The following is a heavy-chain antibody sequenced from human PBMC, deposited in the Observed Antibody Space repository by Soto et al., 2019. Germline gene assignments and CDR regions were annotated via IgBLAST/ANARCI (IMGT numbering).Heavy chain of an antibody. D-gene: IGHD6-13*01. CDR1: GGTFSSYT. CDR2: INPNSGGT. V-gene: IGHV1-2*02. J-gene: IGHJ6*02. Sequence: ASVKVSCKASGGTFSSYTISWVRQAPGQGLEWIGWINPNSGGTNNAQKFQGRVTMTRDTSTSTVYMELSALIPDDTAVYYCARSLLDEYSSSWRSAYYGMDVWGQGTTVTVSS. CDR3: ARSLLDEYSSSWRSAYYGMDV.